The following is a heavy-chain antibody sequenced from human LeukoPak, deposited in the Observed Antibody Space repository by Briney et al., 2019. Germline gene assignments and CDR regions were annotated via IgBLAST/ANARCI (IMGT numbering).Heavy chain of an antibody. D-gene: IGHD2-8*02. CDR3: ARALLVTSFDY. CDR2: IYTSGST. CDR1: GGSISSGSYY. Sequence: SETLSLTCTASGGSISSGSYYWSWLRQPAGKGLEWIGRIYTSGSTNYNPSLKTRVTISVDTSKNHFSLKLSSVTAADTAVYYCARALLVTSFDYWGQGTLVTVSS. J-gene: IGHJ4*02. V-gene: IGHV4-61*02.